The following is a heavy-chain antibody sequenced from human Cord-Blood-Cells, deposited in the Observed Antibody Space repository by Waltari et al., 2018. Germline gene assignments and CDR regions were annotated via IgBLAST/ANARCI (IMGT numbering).Heavy chain of an antibody. Sequence: EVQLVQSGAEVKKPGESLKISCKGSGYSFTSYWIGWVRQMPGKGLEWMGIIYPGDSDTRYSPSFQGQVTISADKSISTAYLQWSSLKASDTAMYYRARREWLARGRFYYYYGMDVWGQGTTVTVSS. CDR1: GYSFTSYW. D-gene: IGHD6-19*01. V-gene: IGHV5-51*01. J-gene: IGHJ6*02. CDR2: IYPGDSDT. CDR3: ARREWLARGRFYYYYGMDV.